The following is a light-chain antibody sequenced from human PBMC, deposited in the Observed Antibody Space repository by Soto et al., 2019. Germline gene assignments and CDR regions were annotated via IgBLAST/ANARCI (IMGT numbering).Light chain of an antibody. Sequence: QSALTQPASVSGSPGQSITISCTGTSSDVGGYNYVSWYQQHPGKAPKLIIYDVSYRPSGVSDRFSGSKSGNTASLTISGLHAEDEADYYCCAYTIASILEVVFGGGTKLTVL. CDR1: SSDVGGYNY. CDR3: CAYTIASILEVV. V-gene: IGLV2-14*01. J-gene: IGLJ2*01. CDR2: DVS.